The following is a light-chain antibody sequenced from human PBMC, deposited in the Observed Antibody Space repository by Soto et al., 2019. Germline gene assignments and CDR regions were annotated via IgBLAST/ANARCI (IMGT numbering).Light chain of an antibody. CDR2: AAS. Sequence: DIQMTQSPSSVSASVGDRVTITCRASQGVSTWLAWYRHKPGTAPKLLIYAASSLQSGVPSRFSGSGSGTEFTLTISSLQPEDFTTYYCQQADSFPRTFGGGTKVESK. CDR3: QQADSFPRT. V-gene: IGKV1-12*01. J-gene: IGKJ4*01. CDR1: QGVSTW.